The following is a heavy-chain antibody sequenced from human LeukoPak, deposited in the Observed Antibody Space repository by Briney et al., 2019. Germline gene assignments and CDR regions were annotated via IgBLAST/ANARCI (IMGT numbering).Heavy chain of an antibody. Sequence: PSQTLSLTCTVSGGSISSGGYYWGWIRQHPGKGLEWIGYIYYSGSTYYNPSLKSRVTISVDTSKNQFSLKLSSVTAADTAVYYCARDPIAAAGTSSWAVNGAFDIRGQGTMITVSS. CDR1: GGSISSGGYY. J-gene: IGHJ3*02. D-gene: IGHD6-13*01. CDR3: ARDPIAAAGTSSWAVNGAFDI. CDR2: IYYSGST. V-gene: IGHV4-31*03.